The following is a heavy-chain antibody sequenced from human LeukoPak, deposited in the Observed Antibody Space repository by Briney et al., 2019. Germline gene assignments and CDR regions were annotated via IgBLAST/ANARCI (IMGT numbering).Heavy chain of an antibody. CDR3: ARGDKGGPFDY. V-gene: IGHV4-59*12. Sequence: SETLSLTCTVSGGSISSYYWNWIRQPPGKGLEWIGYIFHSGSTYYNPSLKSRVTISVDRSTNYFSLKLSSMTGADTAVYYCARGDKGGPFDYWGQGTLVTVST. CDR2: IFHSGST. D-gene: IGHD3-16*01. J-gene: IGHJ4*02. CDR1: GGSISSYY.